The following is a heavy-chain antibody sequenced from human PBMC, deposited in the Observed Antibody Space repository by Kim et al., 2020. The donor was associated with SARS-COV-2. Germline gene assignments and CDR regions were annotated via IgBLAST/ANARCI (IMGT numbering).Heavy chain of an antibody. V-gene: IGHV4-59*13. D-gene: IGHD2-2*01. CDR1: GGSISSYY. CDR3: ARVVPADLDAFDI. CDR2: IYYSGST. J-gene: IGHJ3*02. Sequence: SETLSLTCTVSGGSISSYYWSWIRQPPGKGLEWIGYIYYSGSTNYNPSLKSRVTISVDTSKNQFSLKLSSVTAADTAVYYCARVVPADLDAFDIWGQGTMVTVYS.